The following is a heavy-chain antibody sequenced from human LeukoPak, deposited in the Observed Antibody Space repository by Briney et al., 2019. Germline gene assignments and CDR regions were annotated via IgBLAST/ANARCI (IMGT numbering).Heavy chain of an antibody. CDR1: GFTFSSHA. CDR3: AKSRGESRGASNY. V-gene: IGHV3-23*01. J-gene: IGHJ4*02. D-gene: IGHD1-26*01. Sequence: QPGGSLRLSCAASGFTFSSHAMNWVRQAPGKGLEWVSFISGSGDTTYYADSVKGRFTISRDNSKNTLYLQMNSLRAEDTAVYYCAKSRGESRGASNYWGQGTLVTVSS. CDR2: ISGSGDTT.